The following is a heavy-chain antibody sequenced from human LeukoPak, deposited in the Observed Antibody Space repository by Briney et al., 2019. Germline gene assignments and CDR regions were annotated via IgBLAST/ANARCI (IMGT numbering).Heavy chain of an antibody. D-gene: IGHD2-2*01. CDR3: ARGGLRWIPAAITGWFDP. V-gene: IGHV1-2*02. Sequence: ASLNVSCTASRGTFSSYTISSVRQAPRQGLEWMGWINPNSGGTNYAQKFQGRVTMTRDTSISTAYMELSRLRSDDTAVYYCARGGLRWIPAAITGWFDPWGQGTLVTVSS. CDR1: RGTFSSYT. CDR2: INPNSGGT. J-gene: IGHJ5*02.